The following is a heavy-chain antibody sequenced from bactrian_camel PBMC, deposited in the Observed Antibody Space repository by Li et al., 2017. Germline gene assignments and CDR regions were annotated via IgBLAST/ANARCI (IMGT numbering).Heavy chain of an antibody. J-gene: IGHJ4*01. Sequence: HVQLVESGGGSVQAGGSRRLSCTPSGSIYNDNCMGWIRQAPGMEREAVAAIYTGLGRPLYADSVLGRFTISRDAAKTTLYLQMNDLKFEDAAMYYCATGVYCAHELSPDEYDVWGQGTQVTVS. CDR1: GSIYNDNC. D-gene: IGHD3*01. V-gene: IGHV3S54*01. CDR2: IYTGLGRP. CDR3: ATGVYCAHELSPDEYDV.